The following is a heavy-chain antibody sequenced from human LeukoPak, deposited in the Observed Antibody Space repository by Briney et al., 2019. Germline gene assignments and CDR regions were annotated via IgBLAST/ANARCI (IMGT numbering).Heavy chain of an antibody. CDR1: SGSFSDYC. Sequence: RASETLSLTCAVYSGSFSDYCWSWIRQPPGRGLEWIGEIYSSGSANYNPSLKSRLAISVDTSKSQFSLKLSSLTAADTAVYFCARGVVDCSNRSGYFSHWGQGTLVAVSS. CDR2: IYSSGSA. CDR3: ARGVVDCSNRSGYFSH. J-gene: IGHJ4*02. D-gene: IGHD3-22*01. V-gene: IGHV4-34*01.